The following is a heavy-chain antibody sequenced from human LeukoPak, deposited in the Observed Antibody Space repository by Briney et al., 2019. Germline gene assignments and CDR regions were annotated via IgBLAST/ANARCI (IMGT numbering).Heavy chain of an antibody. D-gene: IGHD2-15*01. Sequence: ASVKASCKASGYTFTNYGISWVRQAPGQGLEWMGWISTYTGDTNYVQKFQGRVTMTTDTSTSTVYMELRSLRSDDTALYYCARPRGYCSGGNCYSDFWGQGTLVTVSS. V-gene: IGHV1-18*01. CDR2: ISTYTGDT. CDR1: GYTFTNYG. CDR3: ARPRGYCSGGNCYSDF. J-gene: IGHJ4*02.